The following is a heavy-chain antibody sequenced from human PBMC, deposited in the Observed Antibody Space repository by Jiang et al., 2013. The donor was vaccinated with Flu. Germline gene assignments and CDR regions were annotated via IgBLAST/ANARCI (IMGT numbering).Heavy chain of an antibody. CDR3: ARAYHGMDV. Sequence: SYAQKFQGRVTMTRDTSTSTVYMELSSLRSEDTAVYYCARAYHGMDVWGQGTTVTVSS. V-gene: IGHV1-46*03. J-gene: IGHJ6*02.